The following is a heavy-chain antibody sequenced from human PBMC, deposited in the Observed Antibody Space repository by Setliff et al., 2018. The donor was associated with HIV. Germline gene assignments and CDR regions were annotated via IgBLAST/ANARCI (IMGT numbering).Heavy chain of an antibody. J-gene: IGHJ3*01. D-gene: IGHD6-13*01. Sequence: GESLKISCKALDYTFSTYWIGWVRQMPGEGLEWMGIIYPDDSNIRYNPSFQNQVTISADKSITTAYLQINNLKASDTATYYCARRDGRSMNAFQIWGPGTVVTVSS. V-gene: IGHV5-51*01. CDR3: ARRDGRSMNAFQI. CDR2: IYPDDSNI. CDR1: DYTFSTYW.